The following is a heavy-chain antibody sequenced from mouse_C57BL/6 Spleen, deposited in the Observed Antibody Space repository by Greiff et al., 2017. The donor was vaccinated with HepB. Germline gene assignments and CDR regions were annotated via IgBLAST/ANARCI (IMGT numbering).Heavy chain of an antibody. J-gene: IGHJ3*01. Sequence: VQLQQPGAELVRPGSSVKLSCKASGYTFTSYWMHWVKQRPIQGLEWIGNIDPSDSETHYNQKFKDKATLTVDKSSSTAYMQLSSLTSEDSAVYYCAREFDLDGGFAYWGQGTLVTVSA. CDR2: IDPSDSET. CDR1: GYTFTSYW. CDR3: AREFDLDGGFAY. V-gene: IGHV1-52*01.